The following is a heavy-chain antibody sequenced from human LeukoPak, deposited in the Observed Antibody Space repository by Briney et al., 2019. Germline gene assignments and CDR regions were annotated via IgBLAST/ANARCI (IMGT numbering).Heavy chain of an antibody. Sequence: SETLSLTCSVSGGSISNYYWNWLRQPAGKGLEWIGRIYASGSTNYNPSLKSRVTISMDKSKNHFSLNLKSVTAADTAFYYCARDFYGDDGHHPFDYWGQGIQVTDSS. J-gene: IGHJ4*02. D-gene: IGHD2/OR15-2a*01. CDR2: IYASGST. CDR3: ARDFYGDDGHHPFDY. CDR1: GGSISNYY. V-gene: IGHV4-4*07.